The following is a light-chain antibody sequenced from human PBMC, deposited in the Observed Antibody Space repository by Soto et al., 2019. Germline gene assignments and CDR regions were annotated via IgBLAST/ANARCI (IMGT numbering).Light chain of an antibody. Sequence: QSVLTQPPSVSGAPGQRVTISCTGSTSNIGAGYEVHWYQQVPGTAPKLLVSGHNNRPAEVPDRFFGSKSGTSASLTITGLLAEDEAEYFCGSFTTSRIWVFGGGTKLTVL. CDR3: GSFTTSRIWV. CDR1: TSNIGAGYE. J-gene: IGLJ3*02. CDR2: GHN. V-gene: IGLV1-40*01.